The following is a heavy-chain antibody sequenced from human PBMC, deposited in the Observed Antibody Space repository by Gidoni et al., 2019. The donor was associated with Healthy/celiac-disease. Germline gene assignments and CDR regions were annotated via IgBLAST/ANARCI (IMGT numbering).Heavy chain of an antibody. V-gene: IGHV3-21*01. J-gene: IGHJ2*01. D-gene: IGHD7-27*01. CDR1: GSPLRSYS. CDR2: ISSSSSYI. Sequence: EVQLVESGGGLVKPGGSLRLSCAASGSPLRSYSMNWVRQAPGKGLEWVSSISSSSSYIYYADSVKGRFTISRDNAKNSLYLQMNSLRAEDTAVYYCAREGGEELGIPEEYFDLWGRGTLVTVSS. CDR3: AREGGEELGIPEEYFDL.